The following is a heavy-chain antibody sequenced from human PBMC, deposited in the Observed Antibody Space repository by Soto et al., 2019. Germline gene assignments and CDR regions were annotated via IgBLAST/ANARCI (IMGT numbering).Heavy chain of an antibody. J-gene: IGHJ4*01. CDR3: ARDPISKDYYDAGGYYSFDY. Sequence: GASVKVSCKASGYTFTRFYIHWVRQAPGQGLEWMGIVNPSGGGTSYAQKFQGRVTMTRDTSTSTVYMELSSLRSEDTAVYYCARDPISKDYYDAGGYYSFDYWG. D-gene: IGHD3-22*01. CDR2: VNPSGGGT. CDR1: GYTFTRFY. V-gene: IGHV1-46*03.